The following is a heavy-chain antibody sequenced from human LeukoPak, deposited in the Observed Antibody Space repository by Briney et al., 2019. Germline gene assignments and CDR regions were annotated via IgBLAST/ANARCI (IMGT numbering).Heavy chain of an antibody. CDR1: GFTFSHAW. CDR3: VTFYETY. V-gene: IGHV3-74*01. J-gene: IGHJ4*02. D-gene: IGHD2/OR15-2a*01. Sequence: GGSLRLSCAASGFTFSHAWMTWVRQAPGKGLVWVSHINSDGSWTGYADSVKGRFTISKDNAKNTVSLQMNNLRAEDTAVYYCVTFYETYWGRGTLVTVSS. CDR2: INSDGSWT.